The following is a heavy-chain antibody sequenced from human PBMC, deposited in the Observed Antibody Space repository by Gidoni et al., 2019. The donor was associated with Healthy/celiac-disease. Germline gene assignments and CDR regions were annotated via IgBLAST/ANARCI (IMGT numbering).Heavy chain of an antibody. Sequence: EVQLLESGGGLVQPGGSLSLSCAASGFTFRSYAMSWVRQAPGRGLEWVSAISGSGGSTYYADSVKGRFTISRDNSKNTLYLQMNSLRAEDTAVYYCAKDEGITIFGVVTPGAFDIWGQGTMVTVSS. CDR2: ISGSGGST. J-gene: IGHJ3*02. D-gene: IGHD3-3*01. CDR3: AKDEGITIFGVVTPGAFDI. V-gene: IGHV3-23*01. CDR1: GFTFRSYA.